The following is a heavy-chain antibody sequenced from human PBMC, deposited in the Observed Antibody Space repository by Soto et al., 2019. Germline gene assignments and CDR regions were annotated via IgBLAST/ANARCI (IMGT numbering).Heavy chain of an antibody. Sequence: QLQLQESGSGLVKPSQTLSLTCAVSNGSITTFGYSWSWIRQPPGRGLEWIGSIYHSGRTYYIPSLKSRLTMSLDKSKNQFSLKLSSMTAADTAVYFCARDMTIFGVAPGGGMDVWGQGTTVTVSS. J-gene: IGHJ6*02. CDR1: NGSITTFGYS. V-gene: IGHV4-30-2*01. CDR3: ARDMTIFGVAPGGGMDV. D-gene: IGHD3-3*01. CDR2: IYHSGRT.